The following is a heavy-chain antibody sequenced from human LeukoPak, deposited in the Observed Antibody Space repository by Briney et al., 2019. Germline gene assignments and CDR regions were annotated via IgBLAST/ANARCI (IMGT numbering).Heavy chain of an antibody. Sequence: QPGGSLRLSCAASGFTFSSYAMHWVRQAPGKGLEWVAVISYDGSNKYYADSVKGRFTISRDNSKNTLYLQMNSLRAEDTAVYYCARDLEGGSYYFDYWGQGTLVTVSS. J-gene: IGHJ4*02. CDR2: ISYDGSNK. V-gene: IGHV3-30-3*01. CDR1: GFTFSSYA. CDR3: ARDLEGGSYYFDY. D-gene: IGHD1-26*01.